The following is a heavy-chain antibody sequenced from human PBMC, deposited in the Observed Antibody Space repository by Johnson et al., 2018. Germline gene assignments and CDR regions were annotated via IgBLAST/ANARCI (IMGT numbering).Heavy chain of an antibody. CDR1: GFTFDDYA. V-gene: IGHV3-9*01. D-gene: IGHD3-16*02. CDR2: ISWNSGSI. J-gene: IGHJ6*03. Sequence: VQLVESGGGLVQPGRSLRLSCAASGFTFDDYAMHWVRQAPGKGLEWVSGISWNSGSIGYADSVKGRFTISRDNAKNSLNLQMNSLRAEDTALYYCEKDSNAPGDFVWGSYRFHYYYYYMDVWGKGTTVTVSS. CDR3: EKDSNAPGDFVWGSYRFHYYYYYMDV.